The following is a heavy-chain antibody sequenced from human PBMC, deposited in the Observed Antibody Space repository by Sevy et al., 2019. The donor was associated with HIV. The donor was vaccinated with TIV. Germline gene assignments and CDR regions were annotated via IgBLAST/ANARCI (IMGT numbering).Heavy chain of an antibody. J-gene: IGHJ5*02. V-gene: IGHV3-33*01. CDR2: IWYDGSNK. CDR3: ARAIVPAAISNGWFDP. Sequence: GGSLRLSCAASGFTFSSYGMHWVRQAPGKGLEWVAVIWYDGSNKYYADSVKGRFTSSRDNSKNMTYLQMNSLRAEATAVYYWARAIVPAAISNGWFDPWGQGTLVTVSS. CDR1: GFTFSSYG. D-gene: IGHD2-2*02.